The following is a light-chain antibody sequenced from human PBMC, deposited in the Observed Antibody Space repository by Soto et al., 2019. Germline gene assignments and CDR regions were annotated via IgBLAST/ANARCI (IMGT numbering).Light chain of an antibody. CDR2: GAS. Sequence: ETVMTQSPATLSVSPGESSTLSCRASQTVSSNLAWYQMKPGQTPRLLIYGASTRATGVPARFSGSGSGTELALTISSLQSEYFAVYYCQQYNNWYTFGQGTKLEIK. J-gene: IGKJ2*01. CDR1: QTVSSN. CDR3: QQYNNWYT. V-gene: IGKV3-15*01.